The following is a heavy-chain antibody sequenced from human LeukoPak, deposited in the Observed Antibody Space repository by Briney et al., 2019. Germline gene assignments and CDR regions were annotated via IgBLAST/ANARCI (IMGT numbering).Heavy chain of an antibody. CDR3: ARDVVAAAGSVVSSY. Sequence: GGSLRLSCAASGFTFSSYSMNWVRQAPGKGLEWVSSISSSSSYIYYADSVKGRFTISRDNAKNSLYLQMNSLRAEDTAVYYCARDVVAAAGSVVSSYWGQGTLVTASS. D-gene: IGHD6-13*01. V-gene: IGHV3-21*01. CDR2: ISSSSSYI. CDR1: GFTFSSYS. J-gene: IGHJ4*02.